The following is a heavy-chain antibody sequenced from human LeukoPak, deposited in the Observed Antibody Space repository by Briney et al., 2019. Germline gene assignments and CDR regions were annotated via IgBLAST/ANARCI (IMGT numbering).Heavy chain of an antibody. CDR1: GYSFTNYD. CDR3: ARGPFGRFLEWYYFDY. V-gene: IGHV1-18*01. Sequence: ASVKVSCKASGYSFTNYDINWVRQAPGQGLEWMGWISAYNGNTNYAQKLQGRVTMTTDTSTSTAYMELRSLRSDDTAVYYCARGPFGRFLEWYYFDYWGQGTLVTVSS. J-gene: IGHJ4*02. CDR2: ISAYNGNT. D-gene: IGHD3-3*01.